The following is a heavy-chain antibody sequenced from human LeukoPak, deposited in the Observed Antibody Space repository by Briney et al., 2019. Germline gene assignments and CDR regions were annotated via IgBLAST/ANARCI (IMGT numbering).Heavy chain of an antibody. Sequence: ASVKVSCKASGYTFTGYYMHWVRQAPGRGREWMGWINPNRGGTNYAQKFQGRVTITRDTSISTAYMELSRLRSDDTAVYYCARAWREYFDWFPFDYWGQGTLVTVSS. CDR2: INPNRGGT. V-gene: IGHV1-2*02. CDR3: ARAWREYFDWFPFDY. D-gene: IGHD3-9*01. J-gene: IGHJ4*02. CDR1: GYTFTGYY.